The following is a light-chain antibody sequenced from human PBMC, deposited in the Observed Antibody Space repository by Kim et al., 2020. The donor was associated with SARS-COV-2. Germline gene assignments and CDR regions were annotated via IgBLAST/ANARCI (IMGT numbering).Light chain of an antibody. Sequence: VSPGQTTSITCSGDKLGDKYACWYQQKPGQSPVLVIYQDSKRPSGIPERFSGSNSGNTATLTISGTQAMDEADYYCQAWDSSIWVFGGGTQLTVL. CDR3: QAWDSSIWV. CDR2: QDS. J-gene: IGLJ3*02. CDR1: KLGDKY. V-gene: IGLV3-1*01.